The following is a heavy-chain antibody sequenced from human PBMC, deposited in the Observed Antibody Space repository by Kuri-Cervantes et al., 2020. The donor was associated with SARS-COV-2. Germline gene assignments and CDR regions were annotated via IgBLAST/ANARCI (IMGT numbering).Heavy chain of an antibody. CDR1: GFTFNTYN. Sequence: GGSLRLSCTASGFTFNTYNMKWVRQAPGKGLEWVSGIGPSNTYIYYADSVKGRFIISRDNAKNSLYLQMNSLRAEDTAVYYCARDLLTQGWFDPWGQGTLVTVSS. D-gene: IGHD1-26*01. J-gene: IGHJ5*02. CDR2: IGPSNTYI. V-gene: IGHV3-21*06. CDR3: ARDLLTQGWFDP.